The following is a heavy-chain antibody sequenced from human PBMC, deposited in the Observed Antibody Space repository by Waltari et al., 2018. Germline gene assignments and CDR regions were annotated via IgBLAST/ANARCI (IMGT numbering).Heavy chain of an antibody. CDR2: IYSGGST. J-gene: IGHJ4*02. D-gene: IGHD6-13*01. CDR3: ARGLGIAAAGPIDY. CDR1: GFTVSSNY. V-gene: IGHV3-53*01. Sequence: EVQLVESGGGLIQPGGCLRLDGAASGFTVSSNYMSWVRQAPGKGLEWVSVIYSGGSTYYADSVKGRFTISRDNSKNTLYLQMNSLRAEDTAVYYCARGLGIAAAGPIDYWGQGTLVTVSS.